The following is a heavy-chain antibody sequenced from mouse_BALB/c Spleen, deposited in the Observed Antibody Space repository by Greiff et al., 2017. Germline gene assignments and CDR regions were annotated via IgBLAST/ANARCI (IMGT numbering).Heavy chain of an antibody. V-gene: IGHV5-17*02. J-gene: IGHJ2*01. D-gene: IGHD4-1*01. CDR3: ARSGSGTFDY. CDR2: ISSGSSTI. CDR1: GFTFSSFG. Sequence: EVNVVESGGGLVQPGGSRKLSCAASGFTFSSFGMHWVRQAPEKGLEWVAYISSGSSTIYYADTVKGRFTISRDNPKNTLFLQMTSLRSEDTAMYYCARSGSGTFDYWGQGTTLTVSS.